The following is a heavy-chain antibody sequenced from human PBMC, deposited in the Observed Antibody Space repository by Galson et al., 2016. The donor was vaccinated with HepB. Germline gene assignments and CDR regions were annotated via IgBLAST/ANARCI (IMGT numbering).Heavy chain of an antibody. CDR3: ARDLEGQYCGGGSCDERGGMDV. D-gene: IGHD2-21*01. CDR1: GFTFNIYT. Sequence: SLRLSCAASGFTFNIYTLHWVRQAPGKGLEWVALIPYDGGKKYYADSVKGRFTISRDNSKNTLYLQMNSLTADDTAIYFCARDLEGQYCGGGSCDERGGMDVWGKGTTVTVSS. J-gene: IGHJ6*04. V-gene: IGHV3-30-3*01. CDR2: IPYDGGKK.